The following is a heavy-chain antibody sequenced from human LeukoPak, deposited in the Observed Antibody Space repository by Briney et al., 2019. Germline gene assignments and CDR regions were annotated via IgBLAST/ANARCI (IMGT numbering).Heavy chain of an antibody. V-gene: IGHV1-46*01. CDR2: INPSGGST. D-gene: IGHD5-18*01. CDR3: ARETGYAYGRAPLDY. Sequence: ASVKVSCKASGYTCTSYYMHWVRQAPGQGLEWMGIINPSGGSTGYAQKFQGSITRTSNMSTGTAYMELSSLRSDDTAVYYCARETGYAYGRAPLDYWGQGTLVTVSS. J-gene: IGHJ4*02. CDR1: GYTCTSYY.